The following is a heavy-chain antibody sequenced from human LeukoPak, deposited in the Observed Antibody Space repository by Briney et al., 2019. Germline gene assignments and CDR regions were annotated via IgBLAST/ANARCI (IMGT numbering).Heavy chain of an antibody. CDR2: ISSSSSYI. D-gene: IGHD3-22*01. J-gene: IGHJ3*02. Sequence: SGGSLRLSCAASGFTFSSYSMNWVRQAPGKGLEWVSSISSSSSYIYYADSVKGRFTISRDNAKNSLYLQMNSLRAEDTAVYYCARDLFYDSSGYYYFSDAFDIWGQGTMVTVSS. V-gene: IGHV3-21*01. CDR3: ARDLFYDSSGYYYFSDAFDI. CDR1: GFTFSSYS.